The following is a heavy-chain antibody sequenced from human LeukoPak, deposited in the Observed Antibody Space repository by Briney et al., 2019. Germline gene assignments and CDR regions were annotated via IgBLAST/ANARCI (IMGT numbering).Heavy chain of an antibody. D-gene: IGHD1-20*01. CDR2: IKQDGSEK. CDR1: GFTFSSYW. Sequence: GGSLRLPCAASGFTFSSYWISWVRQAPGKGLEWVANIKQDGSEKYYVDSVKGRFTISRDNAKNSLYLQMNSLRAEDTAVYYCARRLGITGTTGGWGQGTLVTVSS. V-gene: IGHV3-7*01. CDR3: ARRLGITGTTGG. J-gene: IGHJ4*02.